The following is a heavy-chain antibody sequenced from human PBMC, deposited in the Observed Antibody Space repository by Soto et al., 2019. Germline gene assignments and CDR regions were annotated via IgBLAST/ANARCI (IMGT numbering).Heavy chain of an antibody. CDR3: ARGEAVAGTVSSYYYYYGMDV. V-gene: IGHV6-1*01. CDR1: GDSVSSNSAA. D-gene: IGHD6-19*01. CDR2: TYYRSKWYN. J-gene: IGHJ6*02. Sequence: KQSQTLSLTCAISGDSVSSNSAAWNWIRQSPSRGLEWLGRTYYRSKWYNDYAVSVKSRITINPDTSKNQFSLQLNSVTPEDTAVYYCARGEAVAGTVSSYYYYYGMDVWGQGTTVTVSS.